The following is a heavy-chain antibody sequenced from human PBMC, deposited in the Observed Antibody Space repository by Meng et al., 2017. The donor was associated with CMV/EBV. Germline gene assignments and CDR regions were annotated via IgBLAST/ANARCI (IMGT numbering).Heavy chain of an antibody. Sequence: GGSLKISCAASGFTFDDYAMHWVRQAPGKGLEWVSGISWNSGSIGYADSVKGRFTISRDNAKNSLYLQMNSLRAEDTALYYCAKDGQWLVRAYFDYWGQGTLVTVSS. V-gene: IGHV3-9*01. CDR3: AKDGQWLVRAYFDY. CDR2: ISWNSGSI. D-gene: IGHD6-19*01. CDR1: GFTFDDYA. J-gene: IGHJ4*02.